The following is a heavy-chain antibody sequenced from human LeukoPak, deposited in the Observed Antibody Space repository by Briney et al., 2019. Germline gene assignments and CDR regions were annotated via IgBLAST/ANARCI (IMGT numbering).Heavy chain of an antibody. Sequence: SETLSLTCTVSGGSISSYYWTWIRQSPGTGLEWIGYIHDSVNTDCNPSLKSRVTISVDTSNKQFSLKLNSVTAADTAVYYCARGRITIFGVVTPHFDYWGQGTLVTVSS. V-gene: IGHV4-59*01. CDR2: IHDSVNT. J-gene: IGHJ4*02. D-gene: IGHD3-3*01. CDR1: GGSISSYY. CDR3: ARGRITIFGVVTPHFDY.